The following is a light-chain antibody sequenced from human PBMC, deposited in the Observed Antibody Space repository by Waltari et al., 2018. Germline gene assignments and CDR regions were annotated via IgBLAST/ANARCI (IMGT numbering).Light chain of an antibody. CDR1: QNIFYSSNNKNY. Sequence: DIVMTQSPDSLAVSLGERASINCKSSQNIFYSSNNKNYLAWYQQKPGQPPKLLIYWASTRESGVPARFSGSGSGTDFTLTISSLQAEDVAIYYCQQYYSTPYSFGQGTKLRS. V-gene: IGKV4-1*01. CDR3: QQYYSTPYS. J-gene: IGKJ2*03. CDR2: WAS.